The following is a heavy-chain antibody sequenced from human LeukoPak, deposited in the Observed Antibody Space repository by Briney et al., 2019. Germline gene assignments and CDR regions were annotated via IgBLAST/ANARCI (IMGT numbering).Heavy chain of an antibody. CDR1: GISISSYA. CDR3: AKRLGLLSYYYGMDV. Sequence: GESLRLSCAASGISISSYAMSWVRQAPGKGLEWVSAISGSGGSTYYADSVKGRFTISRDNSKNTLYLQMNSLRAEDTAVYYCAKRLGLLSYYYGMDVWGQGTTVTVSS. CDR2: ISGSGGST. D-gene: IGHD2-2*01. J-gene: IGHJ6*02. V-gene: IGHV3-23*01.